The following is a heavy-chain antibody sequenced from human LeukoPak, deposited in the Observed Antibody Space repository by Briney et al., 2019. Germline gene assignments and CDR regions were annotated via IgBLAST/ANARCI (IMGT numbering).Heavy chain of an antibody. CDR3: AKDIQTTVVNQPFDY. J-gene: IGHJ4*02. CDR1: GFTFSSYA. D-gene: IGHD4-23*01. V-gene: IGHV3-23*01. Sequence: PGASLRLSCAASGFTFSSYAMSWVRQAPGKGLEWVSAISGSGGSTYYADSVKGRFTISRDNSKNPLYLQMNSLRAEDTAVYYCAKDIQTTVVNQPFDYWGQGTLVTVSS. CDR2: ISGSGGST.